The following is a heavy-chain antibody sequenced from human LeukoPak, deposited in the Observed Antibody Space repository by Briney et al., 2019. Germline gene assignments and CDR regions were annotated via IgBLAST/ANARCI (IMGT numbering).Heavy chain of an antibody. CDR1: GFTVSSNY. CDR2: IYSGGST. CDR3: TGGPKQQLVWGRASNGSDP. J-gene: IGHJ5*02. D-gene: IGHD6-13*01. V-gene: IGHV3-66*01. Sequence: GGSLRLSCAASGFTVSSNYMTWVRQAPGKGLEWVPVIYSGGSTHYADSVKGRFTISRDNSKNTLYLQMNSLRAEDTAAYYCTGGPKQQLVWGRASNGSDPWGQGTLVIVSS.